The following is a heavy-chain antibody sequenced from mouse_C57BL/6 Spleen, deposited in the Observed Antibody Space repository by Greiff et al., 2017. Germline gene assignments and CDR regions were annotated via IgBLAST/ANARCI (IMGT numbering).Heavy chain of an antibody. V-gene: IGHV5-17*01. CDR3: ARQDGYYGYWYFDV. D-gene: IGHD2-3*01. CDR1: GFTFSDYG. J-gene: IGHJ1*03. CDR2: ISSGSSTI. Sequence: EVQLVESGGGLVKPGGSLKLSCAASGFTFSDYGMHWVRQAPEKGLEWVAYISSGSSTIYYADTVKGRFTISRDNAKNTLFLQMTSLRSEDTAMYYCARQDGYYGYWYFDVWGTGTTVTVSS.